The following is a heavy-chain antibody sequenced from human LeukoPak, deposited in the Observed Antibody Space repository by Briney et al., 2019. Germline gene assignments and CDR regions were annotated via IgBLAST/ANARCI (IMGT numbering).Heavy chain of an antibody. CDR2: ISWNSGSI. CDR1: GFTFDDYA. Sequence: GGSLRLSCAASGFTFDDYAMHWVRQAPGKGLEWVSGISWNSGSIGYADSVKGRFTISRDNAKNSLYLQMNSLRAEDMALYYCAKGGYCSGTSCYMDVWGKGTTVTVSS. CDR3: AKGGYCSGTSCYMDV. J-gene: IGHJ6*03. D-gene: IGHD2-2*01. V-gene: IGHV3-9*03.